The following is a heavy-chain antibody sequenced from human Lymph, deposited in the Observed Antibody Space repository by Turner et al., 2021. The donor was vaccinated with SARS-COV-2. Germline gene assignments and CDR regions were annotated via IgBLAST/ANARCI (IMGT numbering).Heavy chain of an antibody. CDR2: IFPRISDT. CDR3: VRLLAVGKSFDY. J-gene: IGHJ4*02. CDR1: GYGFTDYW. D-gene: IGHD3-3*01. V-gene: IGHV5-51*01. Sequence: VQLVQSGAEVQKSGESLMISRKGSGYGFTDYWSGSVIQMPGKGLGRRGIIFPRISDTRCSTYYEGHVTSRSDMSSANAYKKWCILMATHSAMYKGVRLLAVGKSFDYWGQGTLVTVSS.